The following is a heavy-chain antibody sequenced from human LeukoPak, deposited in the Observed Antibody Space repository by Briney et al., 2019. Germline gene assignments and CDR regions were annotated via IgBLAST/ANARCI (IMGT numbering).Heavy chain of an antibody. D-gene: IGHD6-13*01. CDR3: ARDQGQEPTSAAGAFDY. CDR2: ISSRSSYI. J-gene: IGHJ4*02. V-gene: IGHV3-21*01. Sequence: GGSLRLSCAASGFTFNSYSMNWVRQAPGKGLEWVSSISSRSSYIYYADSVKGRFTISRDNVKNSLYLQMNSLRAEDTAVYYCARDQGQEPTSAAGAFDYWGQGTLVTVSS. CDR1: GFTFNSYS.